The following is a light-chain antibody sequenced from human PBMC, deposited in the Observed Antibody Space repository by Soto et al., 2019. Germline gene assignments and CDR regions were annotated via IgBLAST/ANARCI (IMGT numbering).Light chain of an antibody. CDR2: ATS. Sequence: AIQMTQSPSSLSASVGDTVTITCRASQGIRNDLGWYQQKPGKAPKLLIFATSTLQNGVPSRFSVSGFGKDFTLTISGLQPEDFATYYCLQDYTYPRTFGPGTKVDLK. CDR1: QGIRND. J-gene: IGKJ3*01. V-gene: IGKV1-6*01. CDR3: LQDYTYPRT.